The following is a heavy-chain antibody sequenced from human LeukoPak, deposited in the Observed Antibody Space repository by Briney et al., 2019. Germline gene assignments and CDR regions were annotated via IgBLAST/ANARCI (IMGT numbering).Heavy chain of an antibody. Sequence: SETLSLTCTVSGYSISSGYYWGWIRQPPGKGLEWIGSIYHSGSTYYNPSLKSRVTISVDTSKNQFSLKVSSVTAADTAVYYCARGPRRDDSSGYYLLNFDYWGQGTLVTVSS. CDR1: GYSISSGYY. CDR2: IYHSGST. D-gene: IGHD3-22*01. V-gene: IGHV4-38-2*02. CDR3: ARGPRRDDSSGYYLLNFDY. J-gene: IGHJ4*02.